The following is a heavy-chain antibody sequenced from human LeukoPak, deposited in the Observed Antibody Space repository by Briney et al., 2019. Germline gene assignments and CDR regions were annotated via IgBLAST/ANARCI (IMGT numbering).Heavy chain of an antibody. D-gene: IGHD3-22*01. CDR3: ARVQGGYFPEYFQH. CDR1: GGSISSYY. V-gene: IGHV4-59*01. Sequence: SETLSLTCTVSGGSISSYYWSWIWQPPGKGLEWTGYIYYSGSTNYNPSLKSRVTISVDTSKNQFSLKLSSVTAADTAVYYCARVQGGYFPEYFQHWGQGTLVTVSS. J-gene: IGHJ1*01. CDR2: IYYSGST.